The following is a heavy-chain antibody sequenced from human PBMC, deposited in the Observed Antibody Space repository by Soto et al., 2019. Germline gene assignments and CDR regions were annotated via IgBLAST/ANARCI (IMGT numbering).Heavy chain of an antibody. CDR2: IDPSDSYT. J-gene: IGHJ6*02. D-gene: IGHD6-13*01. CDR1: GYSFTSYW. V-gene: IGHV5-10-1*01. Sequence: GESLKISCKGSGYSFTSYWISWVRQMPGKGLEWMGMIDPSDSYTNYSPSFQGHVTISADKSISTAYLQWSSLKASDTAMYYCARQPGYSSSSAYYYYGMDVWGQGTTVTVSS. CDR3: ARQPGYSSSSAYYYYGMDV.